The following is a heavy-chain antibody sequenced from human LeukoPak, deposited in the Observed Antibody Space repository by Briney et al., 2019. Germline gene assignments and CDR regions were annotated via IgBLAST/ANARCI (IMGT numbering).Heavy chain of an antibody. Sequence: SETLSLTCAVYGGSFSGYYWSWIRQPPGKGLEWIGEINHSGSTNYNPSPKSRVTILVDTSKNQFSLKLSSVTAADTAVYYCARGRSLTGYYYDSSGPNDYWGQGTLVTVSS. CDR3: ARGRSLTGYYYDSSGPNDY. CDR2: INHSGST. V-gene: IGHV4-34*01. J-gene: IGHJ4*02. D-gene: IGHD3-22*01. CDR1: GGSFSGYY.